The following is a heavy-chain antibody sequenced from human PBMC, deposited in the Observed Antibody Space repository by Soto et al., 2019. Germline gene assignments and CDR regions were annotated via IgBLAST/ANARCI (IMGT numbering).Heavy chain of an antibody. CDR3: AKDTYYYDSSGYYVFDY. V-gene: IGHV3-30*18. CDR2: ISYDGRNR. Sequence: QVQLVECGGGVVQPGRSLRLSCAASGFVFSSYGIHWVRQAPGKGLEWVAGISYDGRNRYYTDSVKGRFTISRDNSMNTLCLQMNSLRAEDTAVYYCAKDTYYYDSSGYYVFDYWGQGTLVTVSS. J-gene: IGHJ4*02. D-gene: IGHD3-22*01. CDR1: GFVFSSYG.